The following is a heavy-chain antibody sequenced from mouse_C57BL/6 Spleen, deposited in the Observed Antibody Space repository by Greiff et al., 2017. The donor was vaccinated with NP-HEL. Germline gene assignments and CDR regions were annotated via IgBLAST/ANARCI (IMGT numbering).Heavy chain of an antibody. CDR1: GFNIKDYY. J-gene: IGHJ4*01. CDR2: IDPEDGET. CDR3: ASAGDMSNYVWRAMDY. Sequence: VQLQQSGAELVKPGASVKLSCTASGFNIKDYYMHWVKQRTEQGLEWIGRIDPEDGETKYAQKFQGKATITADTSSNTAYLQLSSLTSEDTAVYYCASAGDMSNYVWRAMDYWGQGTSVTVSS. V-gene: IGHV14-2*01. D-gene: IGHD2-5*01.